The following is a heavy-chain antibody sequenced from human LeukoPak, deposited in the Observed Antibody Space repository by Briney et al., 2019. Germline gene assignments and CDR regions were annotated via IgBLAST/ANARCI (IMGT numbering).Heavy chain of an antibody. CDR1: GYTFTSYD. Sequence: ASVKVSCKASGYTFTSYDINWVRQAPGQGLEWMGWMNPNSGNTGYAQKFQGRVTMTRNTSISTAYMELSSLRSEDTAVYYCARGPGSAMGYVGTAVDYWGQGTLVTVSS. D-gene: IGHD5-18*01. V-gene: IGHV1-8*01. J-gene: IGHJ4*02. CDR3: ARGPGSAMGYVGTAVDY. CDR2: MNPNSGNT.